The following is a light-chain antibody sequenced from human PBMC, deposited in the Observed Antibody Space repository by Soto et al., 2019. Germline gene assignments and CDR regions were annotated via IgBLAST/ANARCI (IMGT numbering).Light chain of an antibody. V-gene: IGKV3-20*01. J-gene: IGKJ2*01. Sequence: ENVLTQSPGTLSLSPGERATLSCRASQSVIGNYLAWYQQKPGQVPRLLIYGASTRAAGVPDRFSGSGSGTDFTLTITRLEPEDFAGYYCQQYGRSPLLYTFGQGTRLGVK. CDR3: QQYGRSPLLYT. CDR1: QSVIGNY. CDR2: GAS.